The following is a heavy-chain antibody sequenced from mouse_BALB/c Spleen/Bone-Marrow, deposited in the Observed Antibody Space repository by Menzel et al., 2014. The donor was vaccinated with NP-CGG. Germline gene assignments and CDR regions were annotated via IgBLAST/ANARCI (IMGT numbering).Heavy chain of an antibody. Sequence: EVQRVESGPELVKPGASVKISCKASGYSFTGYFTNWVKQSHGKSLEWIGRINPYNGDTFYNQKFKGKATLTVDKSSSTAHMELLSLTSEDSVVYYCGREIYYGNPDYWGQGTTLTVSS. D-gene: IGHD2-1*01. J-gene: IGHJ2*01. CDR3: GREIYYGNPDY. CDR1: GYSFTGYF. CDR2: INPYNGDT. V-gene: IGHV1-37*01.